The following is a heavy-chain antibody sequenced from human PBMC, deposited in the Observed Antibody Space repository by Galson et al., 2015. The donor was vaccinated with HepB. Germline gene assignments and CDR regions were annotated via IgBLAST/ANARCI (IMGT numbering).Heavy chain of an antibody. D-gene: IGHD3-3*01. J-gene: IGHJ6*03. CDR3: ARSRFDFWSGYDYYMDA. V-gene: IGHV3-48*01. CDR2: ISRSSSAI. CDR1: GFTYSTYS. Sequence: SLRLSCAASGFTYSTYSMNWVRQAPGKGLEWVSYISRSSSAIYYADSVKGRFTISRDNAKNSLYLQKNSLRVEDTAVYYCARSRFDFWSGYDYYMDAWGKGTTVTVSS.